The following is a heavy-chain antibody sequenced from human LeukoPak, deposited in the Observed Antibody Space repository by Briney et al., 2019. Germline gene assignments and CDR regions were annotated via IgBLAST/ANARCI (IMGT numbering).Heavy chain of an antibody. V-gene: IGHV3-30*02. CDR1: GLTFKNYG. J-gene: IGHJ4*02. CDR2: IRNDGSTK. CDR3: AKGKDCSGGSCYVNY. D-gene: IGHD2-15*01. Sequence: GGPLRLLCAASGLTFKNYGIHWVRGAPGNGREGVAFIRNDGSTKYYGDSVKGRFTIHRDNSKNTLYLNMNSLTAAHTSFYHFAKGKDCSGGSCYVNYWGQGTLVTVSS.